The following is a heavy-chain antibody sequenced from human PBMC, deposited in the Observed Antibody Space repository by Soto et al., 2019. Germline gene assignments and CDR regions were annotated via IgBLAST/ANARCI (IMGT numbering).Heavy chain of an antibody. D-gene: IGHD2-15*01. CDR1: GFTVSSKY. V-gene: IGHV3-66*01. J-gene: IGHJ6*02. Sequence: GGSLRLSCAASGFTVSSKYMSWVRQAPGKGLEWVSLIQSGGPTYYADSVKGRFTISRDTSENTLHLQRDSLRAEDTAFYYCARDDVLCDGGRCHVAPLDVWGQGTTVTVSS. CDR2: IQSGGPT. CDR3: ARDDVLCDGGRCHVAPLDV.